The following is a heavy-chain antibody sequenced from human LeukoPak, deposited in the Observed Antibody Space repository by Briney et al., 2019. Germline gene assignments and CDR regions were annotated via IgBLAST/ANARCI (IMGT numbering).Heavy chain of an antibody. CDR3: AKFSTMVRGVPNWFDP. Sequence: GGSLRLSCAASGFTFSSYGMSWVRQAPGKGLEWVSAISGSGGSTYYADSVKGRFTISRDNSKNTLYLQMNSLRAEVTAVYYCAKFSTMVRGVPNWFDPWGQGTLVTVSS. CDR1: GFTFSSYG. J-gene: IGHJ5*02. V-gene: IGHV3-23*01. D-gene: IGHD3-10*01. CDR2: ISGSGGST.